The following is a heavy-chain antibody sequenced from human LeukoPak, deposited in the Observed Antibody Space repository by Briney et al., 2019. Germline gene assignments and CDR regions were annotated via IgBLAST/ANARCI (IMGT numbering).Heavy chain of an antibody. CDR2: TYYRSKWYN. J-gene: IGHJ4*02. V-gene: IGHV6-1*01. CDR1: GDSVSSKNGA. CDR3: ARDFGTTGWHTFDY. Sequence: SQTLSLTCVVSGDSVSSKNGAWNWIRQSPSRGLEWLGRTYYRSKWYNDYAESMEGRMTISQDTSKNQYSLQLNSVAPDDTAVYYCARDFGTTGWHTFDYWGQGTLVTVSS. D-gene: IGHD6-19*01.